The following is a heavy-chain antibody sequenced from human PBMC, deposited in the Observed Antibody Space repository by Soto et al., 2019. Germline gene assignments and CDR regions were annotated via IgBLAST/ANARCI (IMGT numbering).Heavy chain of an antibody. CDR2: IYHSGST. D-gene: IGHD3-3*01. CDR1: GYSISSGYY. CDR3: ASETTIFGVVIPDAFDI. J-gene: IGHJ3*02. Sequence: SETLSLTCTVSGYSISSGYYWGWIRQPPGKGLEWIGSIYHSGSTYYNPSLKSRVTISVDTSKNHFSLKLSSVTAADTAVYYCASETTIFGVVIPDAFDIWGQGTMVTVSS. V-gene: IGHV4-38-2*02.